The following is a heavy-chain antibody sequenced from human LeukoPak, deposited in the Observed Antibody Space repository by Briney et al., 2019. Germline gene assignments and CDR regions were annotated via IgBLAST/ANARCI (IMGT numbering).Heavy chain of an antibody. Sequence: GGSLRLSCAASGFTFSSYGMHWVRQAPGKGLEWVAVISYDGSNQYYADSVKGTFTISRDNSKNTLYLQMNSLRAEDTAVYYCARAIGSYGYWGQGTLVTVSS. CDR3: ARAIGSYGY. D-gene: IGHD1-26*01. CDR2: ISYDGSNQ. J-gene: IGHJ4*02. CDR1: GFTFSSYG. V-gene: IGHV3-30*03.